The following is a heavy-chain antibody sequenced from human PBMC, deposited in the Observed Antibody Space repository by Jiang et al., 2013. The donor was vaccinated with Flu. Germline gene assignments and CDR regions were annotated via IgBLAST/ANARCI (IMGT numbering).Heavy chain of an antibody. Sequence: RLSCAASGFTFSSYSMNWVRQAPGKGVEWVSSISSSSSYIYYADSVKGRFTISRDNAKNSLYLQMNSLRAEDTAVYYCARDLPAAKLAYWGQGTLVTVSS. V-gene: IGHV3-21*01. CDR2: ISSSSSYI. D-gene: IGHD2-2*01. CDR1: GFTFSSYS. J-gene: IGHJ4*02. CDR3: ARDLPAAKLAY.